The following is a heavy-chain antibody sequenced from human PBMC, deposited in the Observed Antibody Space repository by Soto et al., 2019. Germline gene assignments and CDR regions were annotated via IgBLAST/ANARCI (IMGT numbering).Heavy chain of an antibody. CDR2: ISGSGGST. J-gene: IGHJ4*01. CDR1: GFTFSSYT. D-gene: IGHD2-15*01. Sequence: GGSLRLSCAASGFTFSSYTMAWVRQAPGKGLEWVSSISGSGGSTYYADSVQGRFTISRDNYKNTVSLQMNSLRAEDTAIFYCTKARCSGDTCYVPDYWGHGTLVTVSS. V-gene: IGHV3-23*01. CDR3: TKARCSGDTCYVPDY.